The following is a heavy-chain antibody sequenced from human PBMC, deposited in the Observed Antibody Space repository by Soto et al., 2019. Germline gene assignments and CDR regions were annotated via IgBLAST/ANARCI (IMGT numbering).Heavy chain of an antibody. J-gene: IGHJ4*02. CDR1: GFTFSSYS. V-gene: IGHV3-48*02. CDR3: ARVSGNYPCDY. D-gene: IGHD1-26*01. CDR2: ISTSGTTI. Sequence: GGSLRLSCAACGFTFSSYSINWVRQAPGKGLEWVSYISTSGTTIYYADSVKGRFTVSRDNAKNSLYLQMSSLRDEDTAVYYCARVSGNYPCDYWGQRTRVTVSS.